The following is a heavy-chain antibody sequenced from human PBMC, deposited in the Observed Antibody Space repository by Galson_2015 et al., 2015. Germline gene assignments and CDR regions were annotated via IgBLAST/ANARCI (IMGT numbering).Heavy chain of an antibody. CDR1: EFTFSSYY. CDR3: ARHISDSDLWTGYYPANCDN. CDR2: ISSTTTYI. V-gene: IGHV3-21*01. Sequence: SLRLSCAASEFTFSSYYMSWVRQAPGKGLEWVSSISSTTTYIYYADSVKGRFTISRDNAKNSLYLQMNSLGAEDTAVYYCARHISDSDLWTGYYPANCDNSGQGTLGPVSA. D-gene: IGHD3/OR15-3a*01. J-gene: IGHJ4*02.